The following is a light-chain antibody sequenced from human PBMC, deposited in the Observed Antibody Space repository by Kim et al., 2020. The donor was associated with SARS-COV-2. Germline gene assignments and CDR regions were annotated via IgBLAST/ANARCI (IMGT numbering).Light chain of an antibody. V-gene: IGLV3-1*01. Sequence: VSPGQTACTTCCGDELGDKYAYWNQQKPGKSPVLVIYQDSKRPSGIPERFSGSNSGNTATLTISGTQAMDEADYYCQAWDSSTGVFGGGTKLTVL. CDR3: QAWDSSTGV. CDR1: ELGDKY. CDR2: QDS. J-gene: IGLJ2*01.